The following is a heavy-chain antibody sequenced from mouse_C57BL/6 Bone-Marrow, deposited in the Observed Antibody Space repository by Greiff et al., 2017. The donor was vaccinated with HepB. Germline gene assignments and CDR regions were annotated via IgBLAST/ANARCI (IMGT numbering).Heavy chain of an antibody. D-gene: IGHD1-1*01. CDR3: ASGYYGSSYYFDY. J-gene: IGHJ2*01. Sequence: QVQLKQPGAELVKPGASVKMSCKASGYTFTSYWITWVKQRPGQGLEWIGDIYPGSGSTNYNEKFKSKATLTVDTSSSTAYMQLSSLTSEDSAVYYCASGYYGSSYYFDYWGQGTTLTVSS. V-gene: IGHV1-55*01. CDR2: IYPGSGST. CDR1: GYTFTSYW.